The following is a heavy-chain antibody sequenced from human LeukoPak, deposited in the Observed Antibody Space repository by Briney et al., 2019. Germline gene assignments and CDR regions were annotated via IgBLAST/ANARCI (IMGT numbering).Heavy chain of an antibody. D-gene: IGHD4-17*01. CDR3: ARYNGDLTGGFDY. CDR2: INPSGGGT. Sequence: ASVKVSCKASGYTFSSYSMHWVRQAPGQGLEWMGIINPSGGGTLYAQKFQGRVTLTTDTSTSTVYMELSSLRSEDTAVYYCARYNGDLTGGFDYWGQGTLVTVSS. V-gene: IGHV1-46*01. CDR1: GYTFSSYS. J-gene: IGHJ4*02.